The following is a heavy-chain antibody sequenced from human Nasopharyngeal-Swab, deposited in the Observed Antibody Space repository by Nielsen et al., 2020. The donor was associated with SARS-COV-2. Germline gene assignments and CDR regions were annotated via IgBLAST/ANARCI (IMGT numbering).Heavy chain of an antibody. D-gene: IGHD3-3*01. CDR1: GYTFTGYY. V-gene: IGHV1-2*04. Sequence: ASVKASCKASGYTFTGYYMHWVRQAPGQGLEWMGWINPNSGGTNYAQKFQGWVTMTRDTSISTAYMELSRLRSDDTAVYYCARDSGPPFFGVVNPSGFDYWGQGTLVTVSS. CDR3: ARDSGPPFFGVVNPSGFDY. CDR2: INPNSGGT. J-gene: IGHJ4*02.